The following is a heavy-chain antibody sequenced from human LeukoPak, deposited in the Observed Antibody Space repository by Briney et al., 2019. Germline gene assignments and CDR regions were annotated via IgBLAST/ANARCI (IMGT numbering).Heavy chain of an antibody. CDR1: GFTGSSNY. J-gene: IGHJ4*02. CDR3: ARGSFYSSGFLWDY. Sequence: GGSLRLFCAASGFTGSSNYMSWVRQAPGEGLEWVSVIYSGGSTYYADSVKGRFTISRDNSKNTLYLQMNSRRAEDTAVYYCARGSFYSSGFLWDYWGQGTLVTVSS. CDR2: IYSGGST. V-gene: IGHV3-53*01. D-gene: IGHD6-19*01.